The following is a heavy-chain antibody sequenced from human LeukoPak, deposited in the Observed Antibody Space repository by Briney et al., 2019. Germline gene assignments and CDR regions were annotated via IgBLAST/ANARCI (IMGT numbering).Heavy chain of an antibody. CDR2: VDPEDGET. D-gene: IGHD6-6*01. CDR1: GYTFTDYY. Sequence: ASVKVSCKVSGYTFTDYYMHWVQQAPGKGLEWMGLVDPEDGETIYAEKFQGIVTITADTSTDTAYMELSSLRSEDTAVYYCAARGSSSSGFGYMDVWGKGTTVTVSS. V-gene: IGHV1-69-2*01. CDR3: AARGSSSSGFGYMDV. J-gene: IGHJ6*03.